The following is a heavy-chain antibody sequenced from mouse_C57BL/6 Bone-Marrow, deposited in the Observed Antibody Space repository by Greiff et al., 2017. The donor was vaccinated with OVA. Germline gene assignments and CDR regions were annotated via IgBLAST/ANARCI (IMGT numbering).Heavy chain of an antibody. D-gene: IGHD1-1*01. Sequence: EVQMQQSGAELVRPGASVKLSCTASGFNIKDDYMHWVKQRPEQGLEWIGWIDPENGDTEYASKFQGKATITADTSSNTAYLQLSSLTSEDTAVYYSPYYYGSSYNFDVWGTGTTVTVSS. V-gene: IGHV14-4*01. CDR3: PYYYGSSYNFDV. CDR1: GFNIKDDY. J-gene: IGHJ1*03. CDR2: IDPENGDT.